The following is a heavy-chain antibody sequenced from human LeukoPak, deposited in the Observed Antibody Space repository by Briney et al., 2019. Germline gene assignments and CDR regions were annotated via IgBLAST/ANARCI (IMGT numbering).Heavy chain of an antibody. J-gene: IGHJ4*02. Sequence: GGSLRLSCAASGFTFSSYSMNWVRQAPGKGLEWVSYISSSSSTICYADSVKGRFTISRDNAKNSLYLQMNSLRAEDTALYYCAKGPYDSRGYFDYWGQGTLVTVSS. CDR1: GFTFSSYS. CDR2: ISSSSSTI. D-gene: IGHD3-22*01. V-gene: IGHV3-48*01. CDR3: AKGPYDSRGYFDY.